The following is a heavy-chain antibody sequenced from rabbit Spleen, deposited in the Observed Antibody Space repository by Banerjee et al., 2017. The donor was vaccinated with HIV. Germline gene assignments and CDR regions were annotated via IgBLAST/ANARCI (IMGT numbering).Heavy chain of an antibody. D-gene: IGHD8-1*01. V-gene: IGHV1S40*01. CDR3: ARDAATSFSSYDIDL. Sequence: QSLEESGGDLVKPGASLTLTCTASGFSFSSSYWICWVGQAPGKGLEWIACIYGGSSGTTNSASWAKCRFTISKTSSTTVTLQMTSLTDADTATYFCARDAATSFSSYDIDLWGPGTLVTVS. CDR2: IYGGSSGTT. J-gene: IGHJ6*01. CDR1: GFSFSSSYW.